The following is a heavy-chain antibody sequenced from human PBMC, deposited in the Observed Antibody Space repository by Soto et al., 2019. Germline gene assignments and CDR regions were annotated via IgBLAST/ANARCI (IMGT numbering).Heavy chain of an antibody. V-gene: IGHV2-5*02. CDR3: AHRHPSSYGSGTHWFGP. Sequence: SGPTLVNPTQTLTLTCTFSGFSLSRSGVGVGWIRQPPGKALEWLAVIYWDDDKRYSPSLKRRLTITKDTSKNQVVLTMTNMDPVDTATYYCAHRHPSSYGSGTHWFGPWGQGTLVTVSS. CDR1: GFSLSRSGVG. D-gene: IGHD3-10*01. J-gene: IGHJ5*02. CDR2: IYWDDDK.